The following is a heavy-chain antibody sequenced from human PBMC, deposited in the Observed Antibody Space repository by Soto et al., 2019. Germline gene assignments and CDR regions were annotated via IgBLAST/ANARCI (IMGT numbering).Heavy chain of an antibody. CDR2: IWYDGSNT. D-gene: IGHD1-26*01. V-gene: IGHV3-33*01. CDR3: AREGLSGSQPEFDN. J-gene: IGHJ4*02. CDR1: GFIFSSFG. Sequence: QVQLVESGGGVVQPGRSLRLSCVVSGFIFSSFGMHWVRQAPGKGLEWVGFIWYDGSNTDYVDSVKGRFTISRDNSKNTLYLHMNSLRDEDTAVYYCAREGLSGSQPEFDNWGQETLVTVSS.